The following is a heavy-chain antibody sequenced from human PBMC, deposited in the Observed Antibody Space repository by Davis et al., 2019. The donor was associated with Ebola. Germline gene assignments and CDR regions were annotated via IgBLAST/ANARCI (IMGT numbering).Heavy chain of an antibody. D-gene: IGHD3-10*01. CDR3: ARDGLLWFGELLLSWYFDY. V-gene: IGHV1-46*03. J-gene: IGHJ4*02. CDR2: INSSGGSK. Sequence: ASVKVSCKASGYTFTSYYMHWVRQAPGQGLEWMGIINSSGGSKSYAQKFQGRVTMTRDTSTSTVYMELSSLRSEDTAVYYCARDGLLWFGELLLSWYFDYWGQGTLVAVSS. CDR1: GYTFTSYY.